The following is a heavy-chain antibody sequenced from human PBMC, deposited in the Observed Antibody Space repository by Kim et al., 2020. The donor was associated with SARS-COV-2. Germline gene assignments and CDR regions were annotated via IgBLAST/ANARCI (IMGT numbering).Heavy chain of an antibody. CDR3: ATAPPITGTTNWLDP. CDR2: FDPEDGET. D-gene: IGHD1-7*01. CDR1: GYTLTELS. Sequence: ASVKVSCKVSGYTLTELSMHWVRQAPGKGLEWMGGFDPEDGETSYAQKFQGRVTMTEDTSTDTAYMELSSLRSEDTAVYYCATAPPITGTTNWLDPWGQGTLVTVSS. J-gene: IGHJ5*02. V-gene: IGHV1-24*01.